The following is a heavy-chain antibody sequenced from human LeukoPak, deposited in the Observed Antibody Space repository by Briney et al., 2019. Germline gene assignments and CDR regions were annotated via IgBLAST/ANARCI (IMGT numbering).Heavy chain of an antibody. J-gene: IGHJ5*02. Sequence: GGSLRLSCAASGFDLHTYEMNWVRQAPGKGLEWIADITISGHTKNYADSVKGRFTISRDSARTSLYLQMNSLRVEDTGVYFCARGDPHADLWGQGTLVTVSS. CDR3: ARGDPHADL. CDR1: GFDLHTYE. V-gene: IGHV3-48*03. CDR2: ITISGHTK.